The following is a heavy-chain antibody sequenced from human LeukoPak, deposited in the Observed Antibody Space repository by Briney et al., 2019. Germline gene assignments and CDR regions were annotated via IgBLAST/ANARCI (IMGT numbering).Heavy chain of an antibody. CDR1: GGSISSYY. D-gene: IGHD3-22*01. CDR3: ARDYYYDSKRDYYYGMDV. J-gene: IGHJ6*02. V-gene: IGHV4-59*01. Sequence: SDTLSLTCTVSGGSISSYYWSWIRQPPGKGLEWIGYIYYSGSTNYNPSLKSRVTISVDTSKNQFSLKLSSVTAADTAVYYCARDYYYDSKRDYYYGMDVWGQGTTVTVSS. CDR2: IYYSGST.